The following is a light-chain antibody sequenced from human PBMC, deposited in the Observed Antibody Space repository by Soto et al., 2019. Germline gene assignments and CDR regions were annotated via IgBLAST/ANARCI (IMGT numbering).Light chain of an antibody. CDR1: SSDVGGYNF. CDR3: SSFTSSVTLV. Sequence: QSALTQPASVSGSPGQSITISCTGTSSDVGGYNFVSWYQQHPGKAPKLMIYEVSNRPSGVSYRFSGSKSGNMASLTISGLQAEDEADYYCSSFTSSVTLVFGGGTKLTVL. V-gene: IGLV2-14*01. CDR2: EVS. J-gene: IGLJ2*01.